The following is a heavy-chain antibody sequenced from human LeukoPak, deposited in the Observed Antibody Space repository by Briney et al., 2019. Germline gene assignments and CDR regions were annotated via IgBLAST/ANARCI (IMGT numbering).Heavy chain of an antibody. CDR1: GYTFTSYG. CDR3: ARNSRVASTSGLNY. V-gene: IGHV1-69*13. D-gene: IGHD5-12*01. J-gene: IGHJ4*02. Sequence: SVKVSCKASGYTFTSYGISWVRQAPGQGLEWMGEITPIFGEAQNAEKFQGRVTITADEPTSTVYMELTSLRLDDTAMYYCARNSRVASTSGLNYWGQGTLVTVSS. CDR2: ITPIFGEA.